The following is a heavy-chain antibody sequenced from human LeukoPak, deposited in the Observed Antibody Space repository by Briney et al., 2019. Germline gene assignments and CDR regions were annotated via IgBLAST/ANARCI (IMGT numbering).Heavy chain of an antibody. Sequence: GGSLRLSCAASGFTFSSYGMNWVRQAPGKGLEWVSGISPSGGTSYYADSVKGRFTISRDNSKNTVSLQMNSLRVEDTALYYCAKAVRGHQHDAFDIWGQGTMVTVSS. CDR3: AKAVRGHQHDAFDI. V-gene: IGHV3-23*01. J-gene: IGHJ3*02. CDR2: ISPSGGTS. D-gene: IGHD2-15*01. CDR1: GFTFSSYG.